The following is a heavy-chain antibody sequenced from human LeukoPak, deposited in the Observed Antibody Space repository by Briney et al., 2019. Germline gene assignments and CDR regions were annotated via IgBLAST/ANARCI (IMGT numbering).Heavy chain of an antibody. CDR2: ILYDGSNK. Sequence: PGGSLRLSCAASGFTFSSYIMHWVRQAPGKGLEWVAVILYDGSNKYYADSVKGRVTISRDNSENTLYLQMNSLRAEDTAVYYCATPSGSYRHVDHWGQGTLVTVSS. J-gene: IGHJ4*02. V-gene: IGHV3-30-3*01. CDR1: GFTFSSYI. D-gene: IGHD1-26*01. CDR3: ATPSGSYRHVDH.